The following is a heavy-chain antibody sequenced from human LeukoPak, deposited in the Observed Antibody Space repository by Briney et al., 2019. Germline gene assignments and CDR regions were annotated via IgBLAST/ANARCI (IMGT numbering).Heavy chain of an antibody. CDR3: AGAVAGTSPYYYYYYGMDV. Sequence: SETLSLTCTVSGGSISSYYWSWIRQPPGKGLEWIGYIYYSGSTNYNPSLKSRVTISVDTSKNQFSLKLSSVTAADTAVYYCAGAVAGTSPYYYYYYGMDVWGQGTTVTVSS. J-gene: IGHJ6*02. CDR2: IYYSGST. D-gene: IGHD6-19*01. V-gene: IGHV4-59*08. CDR1: GGSISSYY.